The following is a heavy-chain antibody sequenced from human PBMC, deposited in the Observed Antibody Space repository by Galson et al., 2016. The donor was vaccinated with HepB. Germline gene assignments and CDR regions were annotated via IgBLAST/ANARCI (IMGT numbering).Heavy chain of an antibody. CDR2: INHRGST. CDR3: ARKWDSSGYYYYH. CDR1: GGSFSGHF. D-gene: IGHD6-25*01. V-gene: IGHV4-34*01. Sequence: SETLSLTCAVYGGSFSGHFWNWIRQPPGKGLEWIGEINHRGSTNYNPSLKSRVIMSIDTSKKQFSLKLSFVTAADTALYYCARKWDSSGYYYYHWGQGTLVTVS. J-gene: IGHJ5*02.